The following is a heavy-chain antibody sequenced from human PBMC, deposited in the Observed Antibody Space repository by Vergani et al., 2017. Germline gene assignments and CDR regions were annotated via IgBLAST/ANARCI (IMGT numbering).Heavy chain of an antibody. Sequence: QVQLVESGGGVVQPGRSLRLSCAASGFTFSSYGMHWVRQAPGKGLEWVAVISYDGSNKYYADSVKGRFTISRDNSKNTLYLQMNSLSAEDTAVYYCAKVATGTTRYYYYYYMDVWGKGTTVTVSS. CDR1: GFTFSSYG. D-gene: IGHD1-1*01. CDR2: ISYDGSNK. V-gene: IGHV3-30*18. J-gene: IGHJ6*03. CDR3: AKVATGTTRYYYYYYMDV.